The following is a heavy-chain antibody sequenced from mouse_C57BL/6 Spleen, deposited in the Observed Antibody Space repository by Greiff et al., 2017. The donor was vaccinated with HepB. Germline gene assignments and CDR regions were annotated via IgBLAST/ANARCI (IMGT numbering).Heavy chain of an antibody. D-gene: IGHD3-3*01. CDR2: ISSGGDYI. Sequence: EVKLMESGEGLVKPGGSLKLSCAASGFTFSSYAMSWVRQTPEKRLEWVAYISSGGDYIYYADTVKGRFTISRDNARNTLYLQMSSLKSEDTAMYYCTRVGTRGYFDYWGQGTTLTVSS. J-gene: IGHJ2*01. CDR1: GFTFSSYA. V-gene: IGHV5-9-1*02. CDR3: TRVGTRGYFDY.